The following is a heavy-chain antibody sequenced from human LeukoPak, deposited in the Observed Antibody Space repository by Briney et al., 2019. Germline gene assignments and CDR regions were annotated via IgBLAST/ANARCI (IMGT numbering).Heavy chain of an antibody. D-gene: IGHD2-15*01. CDR3: ARQRLHCSGGSCQRIWFDP. V-gene: IGHV4-39*01. CDR1: GGSIGSSSYS. Sequence: PSETLSLTCTVSGGSIGSSSYSWGWIRQPPGKGLEWIGSIYYSGSTYSNPALKSRVTISVDMSKNQFSLKLSSVTAADTAVYYCARQRLHCSGGSCQRIWFDPWGQGTLVTVSS. J-gene: IGHJ5*02. CDR2: IYYSGST.